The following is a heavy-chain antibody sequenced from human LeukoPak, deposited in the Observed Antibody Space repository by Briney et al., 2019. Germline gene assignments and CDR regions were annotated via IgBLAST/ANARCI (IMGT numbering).Heavy chain of an antibody. CDR2: ISSSSSYI. Sequence: GGSLRLSCAASGFTFSSYSMNWVRQAPGKGLEWVSSISSSSSYIYYADSVKGRFTISRDNAKNSLYLQMNSLRAEDTAVYYCARADRLGAALLASFDYWGQGTLVTVSS. J-gene: IGHJ4*02. D-gene: IGHD3-16*01. V-gene: IGHV3-21*01. CDR3: ARADRLGAALLASFDY. CDR1: GFTFSSYS.